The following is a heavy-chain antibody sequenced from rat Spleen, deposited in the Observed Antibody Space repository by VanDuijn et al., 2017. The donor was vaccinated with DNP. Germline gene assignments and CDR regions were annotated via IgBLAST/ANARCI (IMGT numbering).Heavy chain of an antibody. CDR1: GFIFSNYW. Sequence: EVQLVESGGGPVQPGRSLKLSCVASGFIFSNYWMTWIRQAPGKGLEWVASITNTGDGSYYSDSVKSRFSISRDNAKSTLYLQVNSLRSEDTATYYCTSNPHIRTAAPFDYWGQGVMVTVSS. V-gene: IGHV5-31*01. CDR2: ITNTGDGS. CDR3: TSNPHIRTAAPFDY. D-gene: IGHD3-8*01. J-gene: IGHJ2*01.